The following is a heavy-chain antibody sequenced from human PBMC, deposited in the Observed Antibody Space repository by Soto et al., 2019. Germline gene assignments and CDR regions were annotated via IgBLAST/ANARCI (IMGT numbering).Heavy chain of an antibody. J-gene: IGHJ4*02. CDR2: TRNKANSYTK. CDR1: GFTFSDHY. CDR3: ARAVKTRFGELFDY. V-gene: IGHV3-72*01. Sequence: GGSLRLSCAASGFTFSDHYMDWVRQAPGKGLEWVGRTRNKANSYTKEYAASVKGRFTISRDNSKNSLYLQMNSLKTEDTAVYYCARAVKTRFGELFDYWGQGTLVTVSS. D-gene: IGHD3-10*01.